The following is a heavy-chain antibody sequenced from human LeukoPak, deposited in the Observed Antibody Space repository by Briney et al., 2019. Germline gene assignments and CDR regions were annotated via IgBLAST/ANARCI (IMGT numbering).Heavy chain of an antibody. D-gene: IGHD1-26*01. V-gene: IGHV1-18*01. J-gene: IGHJ4*02. CDR2: INSYNGKT. CDR1: GYIFISYG. Sequence: GASVKVSCKASGYIFISYGITWVRQAPGQGLEWMGWINSYNGKTISAQKFQGRVTMTRDISTNTVYMEVRSLRSDDTAVFYCARGSGTYPIDSWGQGTLVTVSS. CDR3: ARGSGTYPIDS.